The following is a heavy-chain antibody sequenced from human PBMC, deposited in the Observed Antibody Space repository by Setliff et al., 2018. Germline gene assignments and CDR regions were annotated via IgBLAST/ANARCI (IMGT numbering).Heavy chain of an antibody. V-gene: IGHV3-23*03. CDR2: VYRGGSTT. Sequence: PGGSLRLSCAASGFTFNYAMSWVRQAPGKRLEWVSVVYRGGSTTFYADSVKGRFTTSRDDSKNTLYLQMNSLTVDDTAVYYCAKDLGDDGHYYYYMDVWGKGTTVTVSS. J-gene: IGHJ6*03. CDR3: AKDLGDDGHYYYYMDV. D-gene: IGHD4-17*01. CDR1: GFTFNYA.